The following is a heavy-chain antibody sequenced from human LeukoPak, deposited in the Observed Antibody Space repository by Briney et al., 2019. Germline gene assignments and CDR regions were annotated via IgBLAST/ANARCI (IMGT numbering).Heavy chain of an antibody. V-gene: IGHV3-74*01. CDR1: GNYW. J-gene: IGHJ4*02. CDR3: VSFYETY. Sequence: PSGGSLRLSCAASGNYWMHWVRQVPGKGLVWVSHINSDGSWTSYADSVKGRFTISKDNAKNTVYLQMNSLRAEDTAVYYCVSFYETYWGRGTLVTVSS. CDR2: INSDGSWT. D-gene: IGHD2/OR15-2a*01.